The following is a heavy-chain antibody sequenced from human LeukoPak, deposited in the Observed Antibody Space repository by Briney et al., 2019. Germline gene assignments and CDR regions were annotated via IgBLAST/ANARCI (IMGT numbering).Heavy chain of an antibody. J-gene: IGHJ6*02. CDR3: AKLDGDLRYYYYYYGMDV. CDR2: ISGIGGST. Sequence: PGGSLRLSCAASGFTFSSYAISWVRQALGKGLEWVSAISGIGGSTYYADSGKGRLTISRDNSKNTLYLQMNSLRAEDTAVYYCAKLDGDLRYYYYYYGMDVWGQGTTVTVSS. V-gene: IGHV3-23*01. CDR1: GFTFSSYA. D-gene: IGHD4-17*01.